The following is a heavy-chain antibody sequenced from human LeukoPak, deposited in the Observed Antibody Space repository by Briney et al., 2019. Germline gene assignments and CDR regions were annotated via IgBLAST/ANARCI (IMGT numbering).Heavy chain of an antibody. CDR2: ISGSGGST. J-gene: IGHJ6*02. CDR1: GFTFSSYA. Sequence: PGGSLRLSCAASGFTFSSYAMSWIRQAPGKGLEWVSAISGSGGSTYYADSVKGRFTTSRDNSKNTLYLQMNSLRAEDTAVYYCAKDYYGDHPGYYGMDVWGQGTTVTVSS. D-gene: IGHD4-17*01. CDR3: AKDYYGDHPGYYGMDV. V-gene: IGHV3-23*01.